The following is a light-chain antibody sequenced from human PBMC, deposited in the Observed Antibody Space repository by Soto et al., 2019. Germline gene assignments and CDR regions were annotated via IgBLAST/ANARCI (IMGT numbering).Light chain of an antibody. CDR3: QQRSNWSPIT. CDR2: DAS. V-gene: IGKV3-11*01. Sequence: SVLTQSPGTLSLSPWERATLSWRSSQSVSSYLAWYQQKPGQAPRLLIYDASNRATGIPARFSGSGSGTDFTLTISSLEPEDFAVYYCQQRSNWSPITFGQGTKVDIK. CDR1: QSVSSY. J-gene: IGKJ1*01.